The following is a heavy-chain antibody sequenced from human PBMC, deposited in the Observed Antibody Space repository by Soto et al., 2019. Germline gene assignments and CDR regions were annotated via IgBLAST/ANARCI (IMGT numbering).Heavy chain of an antibody. D-gene: IGHD3-10*01. Sequence: QVQLVESGGGVVQPGRSLRLSCAASAFTFSTYGMHWVRQAPGKGLEWVALISYDGSNKYYADSVKGRFTISRDNSRNTLFLQMNSLRIEDTAVYYCASPGGYFAYWGQGALVTVSS. CDR1: AFTFSTYG. V-gene: IGHV3-30*03. J-gene: IGHJ4*02. CDR3: ASPGGYFAY. CDR2: ISYDGSNK.